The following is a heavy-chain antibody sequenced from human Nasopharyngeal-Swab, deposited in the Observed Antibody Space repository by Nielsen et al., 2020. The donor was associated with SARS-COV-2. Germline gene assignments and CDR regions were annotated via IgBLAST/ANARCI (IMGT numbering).Heavy chain of an antibody. CDR3: VRDEDVVGTTFWY. D-gene: IGHD1-1*01. Sequence: SETLSLTCAVYGGSFNGYYWSWIWQRPGKGMEWTGEINHSGSTNYNPSLKSRVTISVDTSKSQFSLKLNSVTAADTAVYYCVRDEDVVGTTFWYWGQGTLVTVSS. V-gene: IGHV4-34*01. CDR1: GGSFNGYY. J-gene: IGHJ4*02. CDR2: INHSGST.